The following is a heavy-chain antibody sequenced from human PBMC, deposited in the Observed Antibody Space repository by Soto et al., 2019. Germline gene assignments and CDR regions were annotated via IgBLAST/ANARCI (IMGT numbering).Heavy chain of an antibody. Sequence: QVQLVQSGAEVKKPGSSVKVSCEASGGTFSGYPVSWVRQAPGQGLEWMGGIIPIVGTANYSQKFQGRITITADDSTSPVYLGLSSLRSEDEAVYYCARLGAYHGSASSGGYYFDSWGQGTLVTVSS. CDR2: IIPIVGTA. J-gene: IGHJ4*02. CDR3: ARLGAYHGSASSGGYYFDS. CDR1: GGTFSGYP. V-gene: IGHV1-69*01. D-gene: IGHD3-10*01.